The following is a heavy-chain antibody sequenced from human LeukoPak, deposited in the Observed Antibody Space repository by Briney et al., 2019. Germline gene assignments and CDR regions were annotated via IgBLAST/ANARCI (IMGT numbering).Heavy chain of an antibody. J-gene: IGHJ4*02. CDR3: ARDFDRSGDYHHFDV. CDR2: TITLIATYF. Sequence: RGSLRLSCVASGFTFSSYSMNWVRQAPERVLGWVSSTITLIATYFYYADSVKGRFDISRDNAKNSLYLQMDSLRAEDRAVYYCARDFDRSGDYHHFDVWGQGNLVNVSS. CDR1: GFTFSSYS. D-gene: IGHD3-9*01. V-gene: IGHV3-21*01.